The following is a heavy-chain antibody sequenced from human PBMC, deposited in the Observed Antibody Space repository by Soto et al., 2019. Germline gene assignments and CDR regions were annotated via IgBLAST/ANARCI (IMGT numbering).Heavy chain of an antibody. D-gene: IGHD6-6*01. V-gene: IGHV3-23*01. J-gene: IGHJ5*02. Sequence: EVQLLESGGGLVQPGGSLRLSCAASGFTFSSYAMSWVRQAPGKGLEWVSAISGSGGSTYYADSVKGRFTISRDNSKNTLYLQMNGLRAEDTGVYYCANRDRSSSSYNWFDPWGQGPLVTVSS. CDR3: ANRDRSSSSYNWFDP. CDR2: ISGSGGST. CDR1: GFTFSSYA.